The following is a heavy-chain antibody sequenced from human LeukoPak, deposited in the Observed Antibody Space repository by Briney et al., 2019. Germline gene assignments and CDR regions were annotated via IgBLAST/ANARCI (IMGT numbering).Heavy chain of an antibody. V-gene: IGHV4-59*08. Sequence: SETLSLTCTVSGGSISSYYWTWIRQPPGKGLEWIGYIYYSGSTNYNPSLKSRVSMSVDTSKNRFSLKLSSVTAADTAVYYCARGSTYNWFDPWGQGTLVTVSS. CDR2: IYYSGST. J-gene: IGHJ5*02. CDR1: GGSISSYY. CDR3: ARGSTYNWFDP.